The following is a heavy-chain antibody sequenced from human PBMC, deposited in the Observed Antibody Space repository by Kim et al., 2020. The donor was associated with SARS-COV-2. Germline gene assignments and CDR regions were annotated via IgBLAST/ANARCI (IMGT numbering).Heavy chain of an antibody. V-gene: IGHV3-30*18. CDR1: GFTFSSYG. Sequence: GGSLRLSCAASGFTFSSYGMHWVRQAPGKGLEWMAVISYDGSNKYYADSVKGRFTISRDNSKNTLYLQMNSLRAEDTAVYYCAKDLRVERNAFDIWGQGTMVTVSS. CDR3: AKDLRVERNAFDI. J-gene: IGHJ3*02. D-gene: IGHD1-1*01. CDR2: ISYDGSNK.